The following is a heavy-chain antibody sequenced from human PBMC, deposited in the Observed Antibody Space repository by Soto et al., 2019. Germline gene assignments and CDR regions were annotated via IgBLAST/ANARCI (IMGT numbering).Heavy chain of an antibody. D-gene: IGHD2-21*02. Sequence: PSETLSLTCTVSGGSISSGAYYWSWIRQPPGKGLEWIGYIYYSGSTYYNPSLKSRVTISVDTSKNQFSLKLSSVTAADTAVYYCARYLSHQGTTRIVVVTGWFDPWGQGTLVTVSS. CDR3: ARYLSHQGTTRIVVVTGWFDP. CDR2: IYYSGST. J-gene: IGHJ5*02. V-gene: IGHV4-30-4*01. CDR1: GGSISSGAYY.